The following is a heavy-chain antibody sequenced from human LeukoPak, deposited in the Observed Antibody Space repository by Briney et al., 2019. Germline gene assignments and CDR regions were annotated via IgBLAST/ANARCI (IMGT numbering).Heavy chain of an antibody. CDR3: ASSGCYEGVAFDI. Sequence: GGSLRLPCAAPVFTFSSYGMSWVRQAPGKGLEWVSSLSGGGGSTYYADSVKGRFTISRDNSKNTQYLQMNSLRAEDTAVYYCASSGCYEGVAFDIWGQGTMVTVSS. J-gene: IGHJ3*02. D-gene: IGHD3-22*01. V-gene: IGHV3-23*01. CDR1: VFTFSSYG. CDR2: LSGGGGST.